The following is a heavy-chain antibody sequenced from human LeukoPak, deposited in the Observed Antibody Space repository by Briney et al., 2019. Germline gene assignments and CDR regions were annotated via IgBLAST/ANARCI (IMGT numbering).Heavy chain of an antibody. CDR2: ISSSSSYI. V-gene: IGHV3-21*01. CDR3: ARDTTWIQLWQFDY. CDR1: GFTFSSYS. J-gene: IGHJ4*02. Sequence: GGSLRLSRAASGFTFSSYSMNWVRQAPGKGLEWVSSISSSSSYIYYADSVKGRFTISRDNAKNSLYLQMNSRRDEDTAVYYCARDTTWIQLWQFDYWGQGTLVTVSS. D-gene: IGHD5-18*01.